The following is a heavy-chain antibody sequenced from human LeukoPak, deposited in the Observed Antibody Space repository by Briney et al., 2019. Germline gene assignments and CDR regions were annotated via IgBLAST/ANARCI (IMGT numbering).Heavy chain of an antibody. CDR1: GYTFTGYY. D-gene: IGHD3-22*01. CDR3: ARDLPYYDSSGYYGENFDY. V-gene: IGHV1-2*06. CDR2: INPNSGGT. J-gene: IGHJ4*02. Sequence: GASVKVSCKASGYTFTGYYMHWVRQAPGQGLEWMGRINPNSGGTNYAQKFQGRVTMTRDTYISTAYMELSRLRSDDTAVYYCARDLPYYDSSGYYGENFDYWGQGTLVTVSP.